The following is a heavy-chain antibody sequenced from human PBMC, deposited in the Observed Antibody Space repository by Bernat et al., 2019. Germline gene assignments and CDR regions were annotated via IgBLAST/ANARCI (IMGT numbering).Heavy chain of an antibody. CDR2: IYSGGST. CDR3: ARSQRTTAQSPGALWGVISRYFDL. J-gene: IGHJ2*01. Sequence: DVQLVESGGGLVQPGGSLRLSCAASGFTVSSNYMSWVRQAPGKGLEWVSVIYSGGSTYYADSVKGRFTISRDNSKNTLYLQMNSLRAEDTAVYYCARSQRTTAQSPGALWGVISRYFDLWGRGTLVTVSS. CDR1: GFTVSSNY. D-gene: IGHD3-16*01. V-gene: IGHV3-53*01.